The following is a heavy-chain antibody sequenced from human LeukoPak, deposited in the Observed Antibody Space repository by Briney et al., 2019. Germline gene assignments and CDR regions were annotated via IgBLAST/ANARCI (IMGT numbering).Heavy chain of an antibody. V-gene: IGHV3-23*01. CDR2: ISGSGGST. CDR1: GFTFSSYA. D-gene: IGHD5-18*01. J-gene: IGHJ6*04. Sequence: GGSLRLSCAASGFTFSSYAMSWVRQAPGKGLEWVSAISGSGGSTYYADSVKGRFTISRDNSKNTLYLQMNSLRSEDTAVYYCAKDGRGSYSYRLMDVWGKGTTVTVSS. CDR3: AKDGRGSYSYRLMDV.